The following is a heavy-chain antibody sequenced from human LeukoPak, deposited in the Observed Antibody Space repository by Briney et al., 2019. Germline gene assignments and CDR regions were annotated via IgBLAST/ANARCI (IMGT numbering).Heavy chain of an antibody. Sequence: ASVKVSCKASGYTFTSYDINWVRQATGQGLEWMGWINPTSGGTTSAQKFRGRVTMTRDTSINTAYMELSRLRSDDTAVFYCARSSTTYYYFDFWGQGALVTVSS. CDR1: GYTFTSYD. CDR2: INPTSGGT. D-gene: IGHD2-2*01. CDR3: ARSSTTYYYFDF. V-gene: IGHV1-2*02. J-gene: IGHJ4*02.